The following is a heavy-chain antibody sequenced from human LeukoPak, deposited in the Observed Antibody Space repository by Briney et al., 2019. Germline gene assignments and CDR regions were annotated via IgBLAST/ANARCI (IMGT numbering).Heavy chain of an antibody. J-gene: IGHJ4*02. Sequence: PGGSLRLSCAASGFTFSSYGMSWVRQAPGKGLEWVSAISGSGGSTYYADSVKGRFTISRDNSKNTLYLQMNSLRAEDTAVYYCAKQVFYRSGGADYWGQGTLVTVSS. V-gene: IGHV3-23*01. CDR2: ISGSGGST. D-gene: IGHD6-19*01. CDR3: AKQVFYRSGGADY. CDR1: GFTFSSYG.